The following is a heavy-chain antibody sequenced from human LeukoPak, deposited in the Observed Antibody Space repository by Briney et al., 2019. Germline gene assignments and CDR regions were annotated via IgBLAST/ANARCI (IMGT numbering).Heavy chain of an antibody. CDR3: ARPRGAAGTPEFDY. CDR1: GYTFTSYG. Sequence: ASVKVSCKASGYTFTSYGISWVRQAPGQGLEWMGWVSAYNGNTNYAQKLQGRVTMTTDTSTSTAYMELRSLRSDDTAVYYCARPRGAAGTPEFDYWGQGTLVTVSS. V-gene: IGHV1-18*01. CDR2: VSAYNGNT. J-gene: IGHJ4*02. D-gene: IGHD6-13*01.